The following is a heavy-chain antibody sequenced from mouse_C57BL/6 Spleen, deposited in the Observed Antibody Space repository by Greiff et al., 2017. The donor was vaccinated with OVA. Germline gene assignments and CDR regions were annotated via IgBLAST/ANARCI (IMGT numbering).Heavy chain of an antibody. CDR1: GFTFSSYG. D-gene: IGHD3-2*02. J-gene: IGHJ2*01. CDR3: ASHSSGYYFDY. Sequence: EVHLVESGGDLVKPGGSLKLSCAASGFTFSSYGMSWVRQTPDKRLEWVATISSGGRYTYYPDSVKGRFTISRGNATNTLYLPMSSLKSEDTALYSCASHSSGYYFDYWGQGTTLTVSS. CDR2: ISSGGRYT. V-gene: IGHV5-6*01.